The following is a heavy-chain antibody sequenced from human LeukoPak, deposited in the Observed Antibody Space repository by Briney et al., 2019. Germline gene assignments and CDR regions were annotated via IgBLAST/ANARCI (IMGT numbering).Heavy chain of an antibody. V-gene: IGHV3-7*05. J-gene: IGHJ4*02. CDR2: IKQDGSEK. D-gene: IGHD2-15*01. CDR1: GFAFSNAW. CDR3: ARDGTSVVGSLDY. Sequence: PGGSLRLSCAAPGFAFSNAWMNWVRQAPGKGLEWVASIKQDGSEKYYVDSVKGRFTISRDNAKNSLYLQMNSLRAEDTAVYYCARDGTSVVGSLDYWGQGTLVTVSS.